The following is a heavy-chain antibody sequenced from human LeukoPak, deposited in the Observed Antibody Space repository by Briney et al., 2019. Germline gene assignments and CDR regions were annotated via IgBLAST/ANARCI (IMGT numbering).Heavy chain of an antibody. V-gene: IGHV3-30-3*01. CDR1: GFTFSSYA. Sequence: GGSLRLSCAASGFTFSSYAMHWVRQAPGKGLEWVAVISYDGSNKYYADSVKGRFTISRDKSKNTLYLQMNSLRAEDTAVYYCARPRIQLWYPDWYFDLWGRGTLVTVSS. D-gene: IGHD5-18*01. CDR3: ARPRIQLWYPDWYFDL. J-gene: IGHJ2*01. CDR2: ISYDGSNK.